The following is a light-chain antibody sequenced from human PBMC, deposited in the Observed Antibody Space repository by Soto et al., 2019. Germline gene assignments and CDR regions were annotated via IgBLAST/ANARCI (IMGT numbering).Light chain of an antibody. J-gene: IGKJ2*01. Sequence: DIQMTQFPSSLSASVGDRVTITCRASQSISNYLNWYRQRPGKAPELLIFVASTLQRGAPSRFSGSESGSDFTLTISSLQPEDFATYYCQQTYSIPYTFGQGSNLDIK. CDR2: VAS. CDR1: QSISNY. CDR3: QQTYSIPYT. V-gene: IGKV1-39*01.